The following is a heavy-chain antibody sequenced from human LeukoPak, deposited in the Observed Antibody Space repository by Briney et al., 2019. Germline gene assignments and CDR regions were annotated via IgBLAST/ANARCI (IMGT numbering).Heavy chain of an antibody. Sequence: GGSLRLSCAAPGFTFSTYAMSWVRQAPGKGLEWLSGLSGCGGSTYYADSVKGRFTISRDNSKNTLYLQMNSLRAEDTAVYYCAMDLDHRFFWWGQGTLVTVS. CDR2: LSGCGGST. J-gene: IGHJ4*02. D-gene: IGHD3-3*01. CDR3: AMDLDHRFFW. CDR1: GFTFSTYA. V-gene: IGHV3-23*01.